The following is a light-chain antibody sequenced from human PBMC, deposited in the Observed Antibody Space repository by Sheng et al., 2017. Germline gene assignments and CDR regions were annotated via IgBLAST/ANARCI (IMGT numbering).Light chain of an antibody. Sequence: EIVLTQSPATLSLSPGERATLSCRASQSVSSYLAWYQQKPGQAPRLLMYGASTRAAGVPARFSGSGSGTEFTLTISGLQSEDFAVYYCHHYDRWPPRTFGQGTKVEAK. J-gene: IGKJ1*01. CDR2: GAS. V-gene: IGKV3-15*01. CDR3: HHYDRWPPRT. CDR1: QSVSSY.